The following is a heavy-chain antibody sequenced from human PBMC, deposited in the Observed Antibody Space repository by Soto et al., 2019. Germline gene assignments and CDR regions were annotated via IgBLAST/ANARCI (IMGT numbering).Heavy chain of an antibody. CDR3: AIDMGGYYLEPNDY. J-gene: IGHJ4*02. CDR2: ITANNVNT. Sequence: WASVKFSCTTSGYTFTSYGISWVRQAPGQGLEWMGWITANNVNTNYAQKFQGRVTMTTDTSTATAYMELRSLRSDDTAVYYCAIDMGGYYLEPNDYCGQGPLVTVHS. CDR1: GYTFTSYG. V-gene: IGHV1-18*01. D-gene: IGHD3-10*01.